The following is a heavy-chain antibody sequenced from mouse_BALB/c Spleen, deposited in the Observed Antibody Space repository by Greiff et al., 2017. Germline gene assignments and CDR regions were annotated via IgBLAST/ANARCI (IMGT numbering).Heavy chain of an antibody. CDR1: GFSFTSYG. D-gene: IGHD1-1*01. V-gene: IGHV2-9*02. J-gene: IGHJ3*01. CDR2: IWAGGST. CDR3: ARENYDGSSYPFAY. Sequence: QVQLKESGPGLVAPSQSLSITCTVSGFSFTSYGVHWVRQPPGKGLEWLGVIWAGGSTNYNSALMSRLSISKDNSKSQVFLKMNSLQTDDTAMYYCARENYDGSSYPFAYWGQGTLVTVSA.